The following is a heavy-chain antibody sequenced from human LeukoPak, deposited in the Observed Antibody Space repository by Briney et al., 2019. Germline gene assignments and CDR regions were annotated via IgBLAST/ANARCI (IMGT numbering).Heavy chain of an antibody. CDR2: IYYSGST. D-gene: IGHD6-19*01. J-gene: IGHJ4*02. V-gene: IGHV4-59*01. Sequence: SETLSLTCTVSGGSISSYYWSWIRQPPGKGLEWIGYIYYSGSTNDNPSLKSRVTISVDTSKNQFSLKLSSVTAADTAVYYCARGDSSGWYYFDYWGQGTLVTVSS. CDR3: ARGDSSGWYYFDY. CDR1: GGSISSYY.